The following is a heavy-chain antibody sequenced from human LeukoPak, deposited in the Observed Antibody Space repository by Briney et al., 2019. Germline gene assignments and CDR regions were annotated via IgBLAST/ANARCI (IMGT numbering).Heavy chain of an antibody. Sequence: SSGSTIYNADSVKGRFTISRDNARNSLYLQMNSLRAGDTAVYYCARSLYKIDSSGYYYYDYWGQGTLVTVSS. D-gene: IGHD3-22*01. J-gene: IGHJ4*02. V-gene: IGHV3-48*03. CDR2: SSGSTI. CDR3: ARSLYKIDSSGYYYYDY.